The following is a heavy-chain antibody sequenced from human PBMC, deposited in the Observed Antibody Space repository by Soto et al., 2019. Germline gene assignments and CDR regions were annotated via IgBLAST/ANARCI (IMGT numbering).Heavy chain of an antibody. V-gene: IGHV1-2*04. CDR3: ARGDKLSLYPQRDY. J-gene: IGHJ4*02. CDR1: GYTFTGNY. CDR2: INVNSGGT. Sequence: QVQLVQSGAEVTKPGASVKVSCKASGYTFTGNYMHWVRQAPGQGFEWMGWINVNSGGTKYAQKCQGWVTMTRDTSISTAYMELSRLRSDDTAVYYCARGDKLSLYPQRDYWGQGARVTVSS. D-gene: IGHD3-16*02.